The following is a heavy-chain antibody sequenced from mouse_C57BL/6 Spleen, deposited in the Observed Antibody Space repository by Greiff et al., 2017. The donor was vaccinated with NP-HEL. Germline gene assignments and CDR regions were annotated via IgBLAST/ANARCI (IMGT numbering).Heavy chain of an antibody. Sequence: EVMLVESGGGLVKPGGSLKLSCAASGFTFSSYAMSWVRQTPEKRLEWVATISDGGSYTYYPDNVKGRFTISRDNAKNNLYLQMSHLKSEDTAMYYCVRDFEYSGSSYYGYIDYWGQGTPLTVSS. D-gene: IGHD1-1*01. CDR3: VRDFEYSGSSYYGYIDY. V-gene: IGHV5-4*01. CDR2: ISDGGSYT. CDR1: GFTFSSYA. J-gene: IGHJ2*01.